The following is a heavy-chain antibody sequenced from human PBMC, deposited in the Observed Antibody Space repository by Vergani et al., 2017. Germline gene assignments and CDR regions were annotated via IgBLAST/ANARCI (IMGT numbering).Heavy chain of an antibody. CDR3: ARATGDLAVCGGDCPNPPDY. CDR2: IITIFGNA. J-gene: IGHJ4*02. Sequence: QVQLVQSGAEVKKPGSSVKVSCKASGGTFSSYAISWVRQAPGQGLEWMGRIITIFGNANYAQKFQGRVTMTADESTSTAYMELSSLRSEDTAVYYCARATGDLAVCGGDCPNPPDYWGQGTLVTVSS. D-gene: IGHD2-21*02. V-gene: IGHV1-69*18. CDR1: GGTFSSYA.